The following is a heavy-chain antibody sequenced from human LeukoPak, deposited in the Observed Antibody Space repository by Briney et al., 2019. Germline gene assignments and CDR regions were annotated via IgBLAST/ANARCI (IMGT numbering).Heavy chain of an antibody. J-gene: IGHJ4*02. Sequence: SETLSLTCAVSGDSIGRGSYYWGWIRQPAGKAPEWIGRIFNTGSTSYNPSLKSRVTISVDTSKNQFSLKLSSVTAADTAVYYCARIWGGSGSYPPSWGQGTLVTVSS. CDR2: IFNTGST. CDR3: ARIWGGSGSYPPS. CDR1: GDSIGRGSYY. V-gene: IGHV4-61*10. D-gene: IGHD3-10*01.